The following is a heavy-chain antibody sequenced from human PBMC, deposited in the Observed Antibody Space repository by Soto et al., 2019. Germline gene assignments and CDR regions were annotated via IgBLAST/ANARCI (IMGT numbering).Heavy chain of an antibody. D-gene: IGHD6-19*01. Sequence: PGGSLRLSCAASGFPFSSYGMHWVRQAPGKGLDWVGVIWYDGSNKDYAESVKGRFTISRDNSKNMLYLQMNSLRADDTAVYYCARAIAVGSTSLDYWGLGTRVTV. J-gene: IGHJ4*02. CDR2: IWYDGSNK. CDR3: ARAIAVGSTSLDY. CDR1: GFPFSSYG. V-gene: IGHV3-33*03.